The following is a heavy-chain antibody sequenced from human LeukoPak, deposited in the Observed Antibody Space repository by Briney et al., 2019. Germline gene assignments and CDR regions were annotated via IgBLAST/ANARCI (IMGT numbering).Heavy chain of an antibody. D-gene: IGHD3-3*01. CDR3: ARDNDFWSGLYYFDY. V-gene: IGHV1-2*02. J-gene: IGHJ4*02. Sequence: ASVKVSCKASGYTFTGYYMHWVRQAPGQGLEWMGWINPNSGGTNYAQKFQGRVTMTRDTSISTAYMELSGLRSDDTAVYYCARDNDFWSGLYYFDYWGQGTLVTVSS. CDR1: GYTFTGYY. CDR2: INPNSGGT.